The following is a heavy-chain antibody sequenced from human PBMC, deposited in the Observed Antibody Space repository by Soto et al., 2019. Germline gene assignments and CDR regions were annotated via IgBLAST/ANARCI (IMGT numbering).Heavy chain of an antibody. CDR1: GFSLSTSGVG. D-gene: IGHD3-10*01. J-gene: IGHJ4*02. CDR2: IYWDDDK. Sequence: ITLKESGPALVKATQTLTLTCNSSGFSLSTSGVGVGWIRQPPGKALEWLALIYWDDDKRYSPSLKSRLTITKDTSKNQVVLTMTNMDPVDTATYYCVHIRYGSGLFDYWGQGTLVTVSS. V-gene: IGHV2-5*02. CDR3: VHIRYGSGLFDY.